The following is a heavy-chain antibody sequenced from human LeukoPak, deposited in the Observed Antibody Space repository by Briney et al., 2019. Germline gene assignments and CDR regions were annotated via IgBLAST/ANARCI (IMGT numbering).Heavy chain of an antibody. J-gene: IGHJ4*02. CDR2: ISGSGGRT. D-gene: IGHD2/OR15-2a*01. CDR3: AKKIEYIPSSSDC. CDR1: RFTFSIYA. V-gene: IGHV3-23*01. Sequence: PGGSLRLSCAASRFTFSIYAMSWVRQAPGKGLEWVSGISGSGGRTYYADSVKGRFTISRDNSKNTLYLQMNSLRAEDTAVYYCAKKIEYIPSSSDCWGQGTLVTVSS.